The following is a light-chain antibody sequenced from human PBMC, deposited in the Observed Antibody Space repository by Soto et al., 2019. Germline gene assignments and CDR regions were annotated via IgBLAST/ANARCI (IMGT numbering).Light chain of an antibody. CDR1: SSDVGLYNY. V-gene: IGLV2-8*01. J-gene: IGLJ2*01. CDR2: EVS. Sequence: QSALTQPPSASGSPGQSVTISCTGTSSDVGLYNYVSWYQQHPGKAPKLMIYEVSKRPSGVPDRFSGSKSVNTASLTVSGLQAEDEADYYCSSYAGSNNYVVFGGGTKLTVL. CDR3: SSYAGSNNYVV.